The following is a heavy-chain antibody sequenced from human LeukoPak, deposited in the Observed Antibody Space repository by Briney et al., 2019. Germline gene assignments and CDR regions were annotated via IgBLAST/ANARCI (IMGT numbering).Heavy chain of an antibody. CDR1: GGSISSSSYY. V-gene: IGHV4-61*05. J-gene: IGHJ4*02. CDR2: IYTSGST. Sequence: SETLPLTCTVSGGSISSSSYYWGWIRQPPGKGLEWIGYIYTSGSTNYNPSLKSRVTISVDTSKNQFSLKLSSVTAADTAVYYCARSVSGYHYYFDYWGQGTLVTVSS. CDR3: ARSVSGYHYYFDY. D-gene: IGHD3-22*01.